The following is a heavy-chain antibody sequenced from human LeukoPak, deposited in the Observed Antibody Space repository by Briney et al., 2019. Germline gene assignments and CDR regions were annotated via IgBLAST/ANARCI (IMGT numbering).Heavy chain of an antibody. J-gene: IGHJ4*02. CDR2: INPNSGGT. V-gene: IGHV1-2*02. D-gene: IGHD3-3*01. Sequence: SVKVSCKASGYTFTGYYMLWVRQAPGQGHEWMGWINPNSGGTNYAQKFQGRVTMTRNPSISTDYMELSRLRSDDTAVYYCVRGITFFGVAGSALPDYWGQGTLVTVSS. CDR1: GYTFTGYY. CDR3: VRGITFFGVAGSALPDY.